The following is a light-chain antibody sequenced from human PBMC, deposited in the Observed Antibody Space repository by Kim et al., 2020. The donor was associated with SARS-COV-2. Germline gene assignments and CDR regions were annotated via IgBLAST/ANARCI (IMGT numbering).Light chain of an antibody. CDR3: CSYVASDTWV. V-gene: IGLV2-11*01. J-gene: IGLJ3*02. CDR2: DVT. Sequence: QSALTQPRSLSGSPGQSVAISCTGASSDVGGYNYVSWYQQHPGKAPKLMIYDVTKRPSGVPDRFSGSKSGNTASLTISGLQGEDEADYFCCSYVASDTWVFGGGTQLTVL. CDR1: SSDVGGYNY.